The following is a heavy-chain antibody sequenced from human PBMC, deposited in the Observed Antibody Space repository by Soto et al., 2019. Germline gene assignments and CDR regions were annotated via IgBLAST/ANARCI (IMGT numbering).Heavy chain of an antibody. CDR1: GRSFSGYY. CDR3: ATGRYIWNDPSTLRALDI. J-gene: IGHJ3*02. D-gene: IGHD1-1*01. CDR2: INHSGST. V-gene: IGHV4-34*01. Sequence: QVQLQQWGAGLLKPSETLSLTCAVYGRSFSGYYWSWIRQPPGKGLEWIGEINHSGSTNYNPSLKSRVTISVDTSKNQFSLKLSSVTAADSAVYYCATGRYIWNDPSTLRALDIWGQGTMVTVSS.